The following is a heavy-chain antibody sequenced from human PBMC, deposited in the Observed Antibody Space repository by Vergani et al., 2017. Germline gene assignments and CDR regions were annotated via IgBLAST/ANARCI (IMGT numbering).Heavy chain of an antibody. CDR1: GYSFNSYG. Sequence: QVQLVQSGAEVKKPGASVNVSCKTSGYSFNSYGINWVRQAHGQGLEWLGWISGYDGKNKYVEKLQGRITVTNDTSTNSAYMELRGLRSDDTAVYYCARGGSIAAPSYLYYFYMDVWGKGTSVTVSS. J-gene: IGHJ6*03. D-gene: IGHD6-6*01. CDR3: ARGGSIAAPSYLYYFYMDV. CDR2: ISGYDGKN. V-gene: IGHV1-18*01.